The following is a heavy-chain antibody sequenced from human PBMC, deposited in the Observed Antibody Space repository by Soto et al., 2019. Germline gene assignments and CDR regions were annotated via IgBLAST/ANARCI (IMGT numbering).Heavy chain of an antibody. CDR3: ARAVGTRERPLGFDY. CDR2: INAGNGNT. Sequence: QVQIVQSGAEVKKPGASVKVSCKASGYTFTSYAMHWVRQAPGQRLEWMGWINAGNGNTKYSQKFQGRVTITRDTSASTAYMELSSLRSEDTAVYYCARAVGTRERPLGFDYWGQGTLVTVSS. J-gene: IGHJ4*02. V-gene: IGHV1-3*01. CDR1: GYTFTSYA. D-gene: IGHD2-21*02.